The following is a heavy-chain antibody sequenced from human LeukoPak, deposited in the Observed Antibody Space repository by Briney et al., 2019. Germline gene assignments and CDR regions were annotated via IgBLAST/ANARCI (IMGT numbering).Heavy chain of an antibody. V-gene: IGHV3-7*01. CDR2: IKQDGSEK. CDR1: GFTFSSYW. CDR3: ARVFILIYMDV. D-gene: IGHD2-15*01. J-gene: IGHJ6*03. Sequence: GGSLRLSCAASGFTFSSYWMSWVCQAPGKGLEWVANIKQDGSEKYYVDSVKGRFTISRDNAKNSLYLQMNSLRAEDTAVYYCARVFILIYMDVWGKGTTVTVSS.